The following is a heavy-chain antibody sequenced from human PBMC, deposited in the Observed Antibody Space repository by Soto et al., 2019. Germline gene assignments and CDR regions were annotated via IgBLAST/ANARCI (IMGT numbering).Heavy chain of an antibody. D-gene: IGHD5-18*01. V-gene: IGHV4-31*03. CDR3: VSAPRHTAMVYPWFDP. J-gene: IGHJ5*02. Sequence: SETLSLTCTVSGASVSAGAYYWGWVRHRPGRGLEWIGYIYESGYTYYNTSLKSRLTISLDRSNNQFSLGLTSVTAADTAVYYCVSAPRHTAMVYPWFDPWGQGTLVTVSS. CDR1: GASVSAGAYY. CDR2: IYESGYT.